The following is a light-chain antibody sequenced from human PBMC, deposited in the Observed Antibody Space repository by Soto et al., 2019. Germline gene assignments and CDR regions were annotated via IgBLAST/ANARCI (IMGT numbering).Light chain of an antibody. CDR2: GAS. J-gene: IGKJ1*01. V-gene: IGKV3-20*01. Sequence: EIVLTQSPGTLSLSPGERATLSCRASQSVSSSYLAWYQQKPGQAPRLLIYGASSRATGIPDRFSGSGSGTDFTLTISRLEPEYFAVYYCQQYGSLRTFGQGTKVEIK. CDR3: QQYGSLRT. CDR1: QSVSSSY.